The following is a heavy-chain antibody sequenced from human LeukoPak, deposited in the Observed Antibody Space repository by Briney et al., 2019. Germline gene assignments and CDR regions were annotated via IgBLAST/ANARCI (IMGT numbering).Heavy chain of an antibody. D-gene: IGHD3-9*01. V-gene: IGHV3-23*01. CDR2: ISGSGGST. CDR1: GFTFSSYG. Sequence: GGSLRLSCAASGFTFSSYGMSWVRQAPGKGLEWGSAISGSGGSTYYADSVKGRFTISRDNSKNTLYLQMNSLRAEDTAVYYCAKAYRYYDILSDYWGQGTLVTVSS. CDR3: AKAYRYYDILSDY. J-gene: IGHJ4*02.